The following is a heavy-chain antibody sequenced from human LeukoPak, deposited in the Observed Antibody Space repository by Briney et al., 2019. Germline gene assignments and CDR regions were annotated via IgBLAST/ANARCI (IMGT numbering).Heavy chain of an antibody. CDR2: INPSGGST. J-gene: IGHJ6*03. V-gene: IGHV1-46*01. CDR3: ARDLGGAAAAYYMDV. CDR1: GYTFTSYY. Sequence: ASVKVSCKASGYTFTSYYMHWVRQAPGQGLEWMGIINPSGGSTSYAQKFQGRVTMTRDMSTSTVYMELSSLRSEGTAVYYCARDLGGAAAAYYMDVWGKGTTVTVSS. D-gene: IGHD6-13*01.